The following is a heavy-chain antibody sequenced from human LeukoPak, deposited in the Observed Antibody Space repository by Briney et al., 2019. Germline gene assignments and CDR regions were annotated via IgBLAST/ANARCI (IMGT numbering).Heavy chain of an antibody. Sequence: SETLSLTCTVSGDSIISDSYYWSWIRQPAGKGLEWIGRIYASGSTTYNVSLKSRLTISIDTPKNQFSLRLSSVTAADTALYYCAGTRRYCSGSSCYNWFDPWGQGILVTVSS. J-gene: IGHJ5*02. D-gene: IGHD2-15*01. V-gene: IGHV4-61*02. CDR1: GDSIISDSYY. CDR2: IYASGST. CDR3: AGTRRYCSGSSCYNWFDP.